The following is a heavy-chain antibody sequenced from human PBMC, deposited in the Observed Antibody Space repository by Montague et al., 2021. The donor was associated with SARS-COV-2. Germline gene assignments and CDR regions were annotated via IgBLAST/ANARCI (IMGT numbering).Heavy chain of an antibody. CDR3: ARDGGKVSTFLGVSYVRGGLNWFDP. D-gene: IGHD5/OR15-5a*01. CDR1: GFTFSNYG. V-gene: IGHV3-33*01. J-gene: IGHJ5*02. CDR2: IWYAGSGT. Sequence: SLRLSCVASGFTFSNYGMHWVRQAPGKGLDWVAVIWYAGSGTYYXDSVQGRFTISRDNFKNTLYLQMNSLRAVDTALYYCARDGGKVSTFLGVSYVRGGLNWFDPWGQGTLVTVSS.